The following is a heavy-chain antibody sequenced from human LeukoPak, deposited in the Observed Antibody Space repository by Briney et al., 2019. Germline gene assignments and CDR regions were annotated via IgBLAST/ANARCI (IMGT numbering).Heavy chain of an antibody. Sequence: GGSLRLSCAASGFTFSSYAMGWVRQAPGKGLEWVSAISSNGGSTYYANSVKDRFTISRDNSKNTLYLQMGSLRAEDMAVYYCATNSGSYYRTDYWGQGTLVTVSS. D-gene: IGHD1-26*01. J-gene: IGHJ4*02. V-gene: IGHV3-64*01. CDR2: ISSNGGST. CDR1: GFTFSSYA. CDR3: ATNSGSYYRTDY.